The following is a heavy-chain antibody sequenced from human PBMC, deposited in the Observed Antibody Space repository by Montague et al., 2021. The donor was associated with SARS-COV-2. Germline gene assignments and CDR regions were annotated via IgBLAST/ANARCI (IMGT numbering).Heavy chain of an antibody. CDR3: AREGEWELQGPRHSSFYFAMDV. J-gene: IGHJ6*02. V-gene: IGHV6-1*01. CDR1: GDSVASNSAA. D-gene: IGHD1-26*01. CDR2: TYYRSKWYN. Sequence: CPISGDSVASNSAAWIWIRQSPSRGLEWLARTYYRSKWYNEYAVXVKSRINIILDTSKNHLSLQVNSVTPEDTAVYYCAREGEWELQGPRHSSFYFAMDVWGQGTSVTVSS.